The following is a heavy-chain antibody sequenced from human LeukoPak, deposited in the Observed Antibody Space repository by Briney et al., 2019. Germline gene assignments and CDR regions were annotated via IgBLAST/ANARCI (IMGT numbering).Heavy chain of an antibody. CDR1: GFTFSSYG. J-gene: IGHJ4*02. CDR3: AEDPACFGSRSVSSFFSDH. V-gene: IGHV3-23*01. CDR2: ISGSGGST. D-gene: IGHD3-10*01. Sequence: GGSLRLSCAASGFTFSSYGMSWVRQAPGKGLEWVSAISGSGGSTYYADSVKGRFTISRDNSKNTLYLQMNSLRAEDMAVHYCAEDPACFGSRSVSSFFSDHWGRGTLVSVSS.